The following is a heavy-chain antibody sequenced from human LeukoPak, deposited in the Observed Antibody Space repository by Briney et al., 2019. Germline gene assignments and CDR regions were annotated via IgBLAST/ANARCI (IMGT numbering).Heavy chain of an antibody. V-gene: IGHV4-39*07. CDR1: GGSISSSSYY. J-gene: IGHJ4*02. Sequence: SETLSLTCTVSGGSISSSSYYWGWIRQPPGKGLEWIGSIYYSGSTYYNPSLKSRVTISVDTSKNQFSLKLSSVTAADTAVYYCARGESGSYYNGPIDYWGQGTLVTVSS. CDR2: IYYSGST. CDR3: ARGESGSYYNGPIDY. D-gene: IGHD3-10*01.